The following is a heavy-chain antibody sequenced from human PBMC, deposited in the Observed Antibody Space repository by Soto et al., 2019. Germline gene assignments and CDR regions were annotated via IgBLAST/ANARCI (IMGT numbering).Heavy chain of an antibody. Sequence: LSLPCSVSDDSLTGGGYYWSWIRQHPAKGLEWIGSIYYRGSTYYNPSLRSRGTISLDPSQARLSLRLTSLTAADTATYYCARGGSGTYHVWGQGTLVTVSS. J-gene: IGHJ4*02. V-gene: IGHV4-31*02. D-gene: IGHD3-10*01. CDR3: ARGGSGTYHV. CDR1: DDSLTGGGYY. CDR2: IYYRGST.